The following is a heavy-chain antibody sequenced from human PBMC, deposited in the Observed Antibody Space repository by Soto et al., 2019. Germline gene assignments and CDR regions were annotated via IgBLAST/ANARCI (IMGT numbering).Heavy chain of an antibody. CDR3: SRGILV. CDR2: ISYGGST. Sequence: QVQLQESGPGLVKPSQTLSLTCTVSGGSINSGGYCWSWIRQHPGKGLDWIGCISYGGSTSYNPSLKSRVTLSVDTSKKQFSLKLPSVTAADTAVYYCSRGILVWGQGALITVSS. CDR1: GGSINSGGYC. J-gene: IGHJ4*02. V-gene: IGHV4-31*03. D-gene: IGHD5-18*01.